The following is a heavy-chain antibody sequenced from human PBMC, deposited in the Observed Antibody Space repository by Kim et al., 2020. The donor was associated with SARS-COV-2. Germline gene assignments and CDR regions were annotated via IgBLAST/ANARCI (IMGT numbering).Heavy chain of an antibody. CDR3: ARGLASAYYSMIVVVITGNYFDY. CDR1: GGSFSGYY. Sequence: SETLSLTCTVYGGSFSGYYWSWIRQPPGKGLEWIGEINHSGSTNYNPSLKSRVTISVDTSKNQVSLKLSSVTAADTAVYYCARGLASAYYSMIVVVITGNYFDYWGQGTLVTVSS. J-gene: IGHJ4*02. CDR2: INHSGST. V-gene: IGHV4-34*01. D-gene: IGHD3-22*01.